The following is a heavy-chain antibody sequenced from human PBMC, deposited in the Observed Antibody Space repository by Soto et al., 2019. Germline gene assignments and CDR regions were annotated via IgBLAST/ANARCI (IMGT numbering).Heavy chain of an antibody. Sequence: EVHLVESGGGLVQPGGSLRLSCAASGFTFSSNWMHWVRQVPGKGLVWVSRINSDGSHTNYADSVKGRFTISRDNAKNTLFLQMNSLRAEDTAVYYCARASYFDYLSSLDPWGQGTLVTVSS. J-gene: IGHJ5*02. CDR3: ARASYFDYLSSLDP. D-gene: IGHD3-9*01. CDR2: INSDGSHT. V-gene: IGHV3-74*01. CDR1: GFTFSSNW.